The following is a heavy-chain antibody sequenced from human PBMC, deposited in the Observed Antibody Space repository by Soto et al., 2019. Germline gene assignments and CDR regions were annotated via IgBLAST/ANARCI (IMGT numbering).Heavy chain of an antibody. J-gene: IGHJ3*02. CDR1: GFSFSNYW. Sequence: EVQVVESGGDLVQPGGSLRLSCAASGFSFSNYWMHWVRQAPGKGLVWVSRVNNDGRDTIYADSVMGRFTVSRDNAKNTLFRQMNSLRIDDTAMYYCARGSIDHAFDIWGQGTMVTVSS. CDR2: VNNDGRDT. CDR3: ARGSIDHAFDI. V-gene: IGHV3-74*01. D-gene: IGHD3-9*01.